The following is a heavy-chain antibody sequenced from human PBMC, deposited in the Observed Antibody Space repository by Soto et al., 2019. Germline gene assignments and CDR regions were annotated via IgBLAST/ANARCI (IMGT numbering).Heavy chain of an antibody. D-gene: IGHD3-16*01. CDR1: GFTFSSYG. CDR2: ISYDGSNK. J-gene: IGHJ5*02. Sequence: GGSLRLSCAASGFTFSSYGMHWVRQAPGKGLEWVAVISYDGSNKYYADSVKGRFTISRDNSKNTLYLQMNSLRAEDTAVYYCAKDRGSVWFDPWGQGTLVTVSS. CDR3: AKDRGSVWFDP. V-gene: IGHV3-30*18.